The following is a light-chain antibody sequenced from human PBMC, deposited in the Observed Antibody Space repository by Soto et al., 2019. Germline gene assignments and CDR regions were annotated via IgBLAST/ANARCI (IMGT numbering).Light chain of an antibody. J-gene: IGKJ1*01. V-gene: IGKV3-20*01. CDR2: GAS. CDR1: QSVNSNY. Sequence: EIVLTQSPGTLSLSPGERATLSCRASQSVNSNYLAWYQQKPGQSPRVLIYGASSRATGIPDRFSGSGSGTDFTLTISRLEPEEFAVYYCQQYDNSFRTFGQGTKVEIK. CDR3: QQYDNSFRT.